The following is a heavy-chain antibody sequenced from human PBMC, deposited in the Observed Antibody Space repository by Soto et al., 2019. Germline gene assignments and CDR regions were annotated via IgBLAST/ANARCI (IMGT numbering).Heavy chain of an antibody. CDR3: ARHGYSYGGGYFDY. CDR2: IYSGGSA. CDR1: GSTASGTT. J-gene: IGHJ4*02. Sequence: EVQLVESGGGLVQPGGSLRLSGEPSGSTASGTTMSWVGKAPGKGLEWVSVIYSGGSAYYEDSVKGRFPISRDNSKNTLYLQMNSLRAEDTAVYYCARHGYSYGGGYFDYWGQGTLVTVSS. V-gene: IGHV3-66*04. D-gene: IGHD5-18*01.